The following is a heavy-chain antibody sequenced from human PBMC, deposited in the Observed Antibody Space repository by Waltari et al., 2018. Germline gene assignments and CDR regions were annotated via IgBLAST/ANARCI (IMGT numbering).Heavy chain of an antibody. CDR2: IMTDGSEE. Sequence: EVQLVESGGGLVQPGGSLRLSCAASGFTLSGYWLSWVRQGPGKGTEWVANIMTDGSEEYYVDSVRGRFTISRDNAKNSLYLQMNSLRPEDTAVYYCAREQWFAFDIWGHGTMVTVSS. D-gene: IGHD3-22*01. V-gene: IGHV3-7*01. CDR1: GFTLSGYW. CDR3: AREQWFAFDI. J-gene: IGHJ3*02.